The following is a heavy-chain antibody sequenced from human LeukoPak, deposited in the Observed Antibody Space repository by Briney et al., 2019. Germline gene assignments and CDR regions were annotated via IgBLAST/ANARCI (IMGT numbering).Heavy chain of an antibody. CDR3: ARGPRITMDGPSDY. Sequence: ASVKVSCKASGYTFTGYYMHWVRQAPGQGLEWMGRINSNSGDTNYAQKFQGRVAMTRDTSITTAYMELNWLRSDDTAVYYCARGPRITMDGPSDYWGQGTLVTVSS. V-gene: IGHV1-2*06. J-gene: IGHJ4*02. CDR2: INSNSGDT. D-gene: IGHD6-19*01. CDR1: GYTFTGYY.